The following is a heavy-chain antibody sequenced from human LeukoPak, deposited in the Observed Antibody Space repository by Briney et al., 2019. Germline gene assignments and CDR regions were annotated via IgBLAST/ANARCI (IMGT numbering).Heavy chain of an antibody. V-gene: IGHV1-2*02. CDR1: GYTFTGYY. D-gene: IGHD5-18*01. CDR2: NNPNSGGT. J-gene: IGHJ1*01. CDR3: ARGSFSADAPLVLDYFHH. Sequence: ASVKVSCKASGYTFTGYYIHWVRQAPGQGLEWMGWNNPNSGGTNYAQKFQGRVTMTRDTSISTAYMELSRLKSDDTAVYYCARGSFSADAPLVLDYFHHWGQGTLVTVSS.